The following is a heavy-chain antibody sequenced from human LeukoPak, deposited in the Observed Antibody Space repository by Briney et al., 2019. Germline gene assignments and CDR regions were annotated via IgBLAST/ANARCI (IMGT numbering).Heavy chain of an antibody. V-gene: IGHV3-30-3*01. D-gene: IGHD4-11*01. J-gene: IGHJ4*02. CDR2: ISYDGSNK. CDR1: GFTFSSYA. CDR3: AKDQDYRLDY. Sequence: PGRSLRLSCAASGFTFSSYAMHWVRQAPGKGLEWVAVISYDGSNKYYADSVKGRFTISRDNSKNTLYLQMNSLRAEDTAVYYCAKDQDYRLDYWGQGTLVTVSS.